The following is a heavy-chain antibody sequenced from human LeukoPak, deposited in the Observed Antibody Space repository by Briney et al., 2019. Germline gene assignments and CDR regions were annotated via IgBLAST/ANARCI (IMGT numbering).Heavy chain of an antibody. J-gene: IGHJ4*02. CDR1: GFTVSSNY. CDR3: ARARNNYDSSGYSALDY. D-gene: IGHD3-22*01. CDR2: LWYDGTNK. Sequence: GGSLRLSCAASGFTVSSNYMSWVRQAPGKGLEWVASLWYDGTNKYYADSVKGRFTISRDSSKNTLYLQMNSLRAEDTAVYYCARARNNYDSSGYSALDYWGQGTLVTVSS. V-gene: IGHV3-33*08.